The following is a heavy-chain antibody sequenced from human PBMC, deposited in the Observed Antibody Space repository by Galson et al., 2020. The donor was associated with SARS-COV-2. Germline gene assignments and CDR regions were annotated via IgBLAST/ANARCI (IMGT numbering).Heavy chain of an antibody. D-gene: IGHD3-22*01. CDR3: AKRHRDSSGFDY. CDR1: GFTFSSYA. Sequence: LSLTCAASGFTFSSYAINWLRQAPGKGLEWVSGISGSGSATYYAGSVKGRFTISRDNSQNTLYLQMNGLRAEDTAIYYCAKRHRDSSGFDYWGQGARVTVSS. J-gene: IGHJ4*02. V-gene: IGHV3-23*01. CDR2: ISGSGSAT.